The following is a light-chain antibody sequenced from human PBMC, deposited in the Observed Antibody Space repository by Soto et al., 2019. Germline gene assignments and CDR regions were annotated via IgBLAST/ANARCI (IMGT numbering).Light chain of an antibody. CDR3: QQSYSFPRT. J-gene: IGKJ4*01. CDR1: QSISGY. CDR2: AAS. Sequence: DIQMTQSPSSLSASVGDRFTITCRASQSISGYLNWYLQKPEKAPELLIYAASTLESGVPSRFSGSGSGTDFTLTISSLQPEDFATYYCQQSYSFPRTFGGGTKVDIK. V-gene: IGKV1-39*01.